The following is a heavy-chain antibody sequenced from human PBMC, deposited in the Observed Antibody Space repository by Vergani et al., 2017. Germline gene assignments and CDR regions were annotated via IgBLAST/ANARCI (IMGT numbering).Heavy chain of an antibody. J-gene: IGHJ5*02. CDR2: TWYDGNNK. V-gene: IGHV3-33*01. CDR3: ARDLRLLYNRFDP. D-gene: IGHD1-14*01. CDR1: GFTFNQYA. Sequence: QVQLVESGGGVVQPGRSLRLSCAASGFTFNQYAMHWVRQAPGKGLEWVAVTWYDGNNKHYADSVKGRFTISRDNSKRTMYLQMNSLRDEDTGVYYCARDLRLLYNRFDPWGQGILVTVSS.